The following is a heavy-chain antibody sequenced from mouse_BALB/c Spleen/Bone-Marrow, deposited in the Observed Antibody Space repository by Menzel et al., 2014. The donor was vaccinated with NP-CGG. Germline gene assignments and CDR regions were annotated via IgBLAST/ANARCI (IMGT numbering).Heavy chain of an antibody. Sequence: EVQVVESGGGLVKPGGSLKLSCAASGFAFSSYDMSWVRQTPEKRLERVAYISSGGGSTYYPDTVKGRFTISRDDAKNTLYLQMSSLKSEDAAMYYCAREVLRDYFDYWGQRTTLTVSS. CDR2: ISSGGGST. V-gene: IGHV5-12-1*01. J-gene: IGHJ2*01. CDR3: AREVLRDYFDY. D-gene: IGHD1-1*01. CDR1: GFAFSSYD.